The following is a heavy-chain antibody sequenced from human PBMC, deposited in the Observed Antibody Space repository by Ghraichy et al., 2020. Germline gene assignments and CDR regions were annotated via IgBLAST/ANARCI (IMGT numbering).Heavy chain of an antibody. CDR1: GFTFSSYS. CDR2: ISSSSSYI. D-gene: IGHD3-10*01. V-gene: IGHV3-21*01. CDR3: ARVTSTMVRGARNDY. Sequence: GGSLRLSCAASGFTFSSYSMNWVRQAPGKGLEWVSSISSSSSYIYYADSVKGRFTISRDNAKNSLYLQMNSLRAEDTAVYYCARVTSTMVRGARNDYWGQGTLVTVSS. J-gene: IGHJ4*02.